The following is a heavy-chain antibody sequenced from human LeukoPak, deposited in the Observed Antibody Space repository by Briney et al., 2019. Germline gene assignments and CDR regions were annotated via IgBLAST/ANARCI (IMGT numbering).Heavy chain of an antibody. D-gene: IGHD5-12*01. V-gene: IGHV3-21*04. Sequence: GGSLRLSCAASGFTFSSYSMNWVRQAPGKGLEWVSSISSSSSYIYYADSVKGRFTISRDNSKNTLYLQMNSLRAEDTAVYYCAKDGHSFGKVATIDYWGQGTLVTVSS. CDR2: ISSSSSYI. CDR3: AKDGHSFGKVATIDY. J-gene: IGHJ4*02. CDR1: GFTFSSYS.